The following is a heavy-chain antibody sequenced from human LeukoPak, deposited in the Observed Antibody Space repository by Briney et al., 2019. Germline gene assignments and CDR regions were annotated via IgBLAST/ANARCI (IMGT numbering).Heavy chain of an antibody. CDR3: ARRPGFGEFLVWFDP. CDR1: GGSISSTNYY. Sequence: SETLSLTCTGSGGSISSTNYYWAWLRQPPGKGLEWIGSFRLNEYTYYNPSLKSRVTISVDTSKNQFTLKLNSGTAADTAVYSCARRPGFGEFLVWFDPWGQGTLVTVSS. J-gene: IGHJ5*01. D-gene: IGHD3-10*01. CDR2: FRLNEYT. V-gene: IGHV4-39*01.